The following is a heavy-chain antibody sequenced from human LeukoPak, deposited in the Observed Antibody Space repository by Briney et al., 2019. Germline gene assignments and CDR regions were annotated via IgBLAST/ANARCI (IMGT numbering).Heavy chain of an antibody. J-gene: IGHJ4*02. D-gene: IGHD4-17*01. CDR3: ARHPTVTTGKQFDY. CDR2: IYYSGST. CDR1: GGSMNSYY. V-gene: IGHV4-59*08. Sequence: SETLSLTCSVSGGSMNSYYWSWIRQSPGKGLEWIGYIYYSGSTNYNPSLKSRVTISVDTSKNQFSLKLGSVTAADTAVYYCARHPTVTTGKQFDYWGRGTLVTVSS.